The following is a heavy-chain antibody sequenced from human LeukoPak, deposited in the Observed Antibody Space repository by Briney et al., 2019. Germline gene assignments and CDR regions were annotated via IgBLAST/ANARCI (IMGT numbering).Heavy chain of an antibody. CDR2: INPEGTTA. J-gene: IGHJ4*02. V-gene: IGHV3-74*01. D-gene: IGHD2-21*02. CDR3: VFFYTALKIPY. Sequence: QPGGSLRLSCAAPGFTFSTSWMHWVRHAPGKGLVWVSVINPEGTTATSADSVKGRFTISRDNAENTLYLQMDSLRAEDTAIYYCVFFYTALKIPYWGQGGLVTVSS. CDR1: GFTFSTSW.